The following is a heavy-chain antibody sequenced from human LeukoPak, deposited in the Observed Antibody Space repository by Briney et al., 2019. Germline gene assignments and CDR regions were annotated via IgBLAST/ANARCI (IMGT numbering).Heavy chain of an antibody. Sequence: ASVKVSCKASGYTFTGYYMHWVRQAPGQGLEWMGWINPNSGGTNYAQKFQGRVTMTRDTSISTAYMELSRLRSDDTAVYYCARAMVRGINWFDPWRQGTLVTVSS. V-gene: IGHV1-2*02. J-gene: IGHJ5*02. CDR1: GYTFTGYY. CDR3: ARAMVRGINWFDP. CDR2: INPNSGGT. D-gene: IGHD3-10*01.